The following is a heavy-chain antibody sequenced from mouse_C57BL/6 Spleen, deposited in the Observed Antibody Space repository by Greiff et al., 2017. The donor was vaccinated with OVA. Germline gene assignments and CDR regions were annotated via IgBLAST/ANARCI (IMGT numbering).Heavy chain of an antibody. CDR1: GFTFSSYG. D-gene: IGHD2-5*01. J-gene: IGHJ4*01. Sequence: VQLKESGGDLVKPGGSLKLSCAASGFTFSSYGMSWVRQTPDKRLEWVATISSGGSYTYYPDSVKGRLTISRDNAKNTLYLQMSSLKSEDTAVYYCARLVTTFYAMDYWGQGTSVTVSS. CDR2: ISSGGSYT. V-gene: IGHV5-6*01. CDR3: ARLVTTFYAMDY.